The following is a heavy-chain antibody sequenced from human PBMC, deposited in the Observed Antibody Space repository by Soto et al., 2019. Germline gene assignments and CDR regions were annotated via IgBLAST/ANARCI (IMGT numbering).Heavy chain of an antibody. J-gene: IGHJ4*02. Sequence: QVQLQESGPGLVKPSQTLSLTCTVSGDSISSGGYYWSWIRQHPGKGLECIAYIYYSGDTYYNPSLKSRATISVDTSKNQFSLKLRSVTAADTAVYFWARGFNWNKVTPGYWGQGTPVTVSS. CDR1: GDSISSGGYY. D-gene: IGHD1-20*01. V-gene: IGHV4-31*03. CDR3: ARGFNWNKVTPGY. CDR2: IYYSGDT.